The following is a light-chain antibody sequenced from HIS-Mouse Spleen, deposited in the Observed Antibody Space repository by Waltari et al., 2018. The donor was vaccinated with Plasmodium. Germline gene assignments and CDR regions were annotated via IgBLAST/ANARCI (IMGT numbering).Light chain of an antibody. J-gene: IGLJ3*02. CDR1: ALPKKY. CDR3: YSTDSSGNHRV. Sequence: SYELTQPPSVSVSPGQTARITCPGDALPKKYAYWYQQKSGQAPVLVIYEDSKRPSGIPEGFSGSISGTMAPLTISGAQVEDEADYYCYSTDSSGNHRVFGGGTKLTVL. CDR2: EDS. V-gene: IGLV3-10*01.